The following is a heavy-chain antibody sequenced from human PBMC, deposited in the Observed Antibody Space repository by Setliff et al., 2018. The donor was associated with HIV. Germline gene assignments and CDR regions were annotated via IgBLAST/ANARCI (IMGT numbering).Heavy chain of an antibody. CDR2: IISIFDKA. Sequence: SVKVSCKSSGGSFNTYAINWVRQAPGQGLEWMGGIISIFDKANYAQKFHGRLTITADDSTRTVYMDLNSLGSGGTAVYYCARGGVRGYSYGEAFDIWGQGTLVTVSS. J-gene: IGHJ3*02. CDR1: GGSFNTYA. D-gene: IGHD5-18*01. V-gene: IGHV1-69*13. CDR3: ARGGVRGYSYGEAFDI.